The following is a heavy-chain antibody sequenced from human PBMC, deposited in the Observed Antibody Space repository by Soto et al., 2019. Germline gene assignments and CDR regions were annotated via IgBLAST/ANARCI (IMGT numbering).Heavy chain of an antibody. J-gene: IGHJ2*01. Sequence: DVQLVESGGGLVQPGRSLRLSCAASGFTFDDYAMHWVRQAPGKGLEWVSGISWNSGSIGYADSVKGRFTISRDNAKNSLYLQMNSLRAEDTALYYCAKDNRVGTTATPGYFDLWGRGTLVTVSS. CDR1: GFTFDDYA. CDR2: ISWNSGSI. CDR3: AKDNRVGTTATPGYFDL. D-gene: IGHD4-4*01. V-gene: IGHV3-9*01.